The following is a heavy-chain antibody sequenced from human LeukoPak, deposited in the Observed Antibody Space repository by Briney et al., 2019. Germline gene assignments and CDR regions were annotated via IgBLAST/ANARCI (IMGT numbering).Heavy chain of an antibody. D-gene: IGHD2-2*02. Sequence: SETLSLTCNVSGDSISSYYCSWIRQSPGKVLEWVGYVYYRGSSNYNPSLKSRVTISQDTSKNQFSLKLTSVTAADTAVYYCAGTYTYYYYYYMDVWGKGTTVTISS. J-gene: IGHJ6*03. V-gene: IGHV4-59*01. CDR3: AGTYTYYYYYYMDV. CDR1: GDSISSYY. CDR2: VYYRGSS.